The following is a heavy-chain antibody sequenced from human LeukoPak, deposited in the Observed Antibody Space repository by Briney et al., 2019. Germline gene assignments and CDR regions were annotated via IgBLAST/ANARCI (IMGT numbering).Heavy chain of an antibody. J-gene: IGHJ4*02. CDR1: GYTFTGYY. D-gene: IGHD2-2*01. Sequence: ASVKVSCKASGYTFTGYYIHWVRQAPGQGLEWMGRINPNTGGTDYAQKFQGRVTMTRDTSITTAYMELSRLTSDDTAIYYCAKDQAYCSSTSCYPDPFDYWGQGTLVTVSS. CDR3: AKDQAYCSSTSCYPDPFDY. V-gene: IGHV1-2*06. CDR2: INPNTGGT.